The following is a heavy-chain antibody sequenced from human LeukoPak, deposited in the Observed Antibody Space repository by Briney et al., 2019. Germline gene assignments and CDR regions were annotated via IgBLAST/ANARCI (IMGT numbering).Heavy chain of an antibody. CDR3: ARALSIAAAAGNWFDP. J-gene: IGHJ5*02. CDR1: GYTFTSYD. CDR2: MNPNSGNT. V-gene: IGHV1-8*01. Sequence: ASVKVSCKASGYTFTSYDINWVRQAPGQGLEWMGWMNPNSGNTGYAQKFQGRVTMTRNTSISTAYMELSSLRSEDTAVYYCARALSIAAAAGNWFDPWGQGTLVTVSS. D-gene: IGHD6-13*01.